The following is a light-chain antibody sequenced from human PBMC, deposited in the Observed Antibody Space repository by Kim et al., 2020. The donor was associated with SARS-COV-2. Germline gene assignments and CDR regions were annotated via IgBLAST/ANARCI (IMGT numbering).Light chain of an antibody. CDR2: ATS. Sequence: LSPGERATLSCRASQSFSSSYLAWYQQKPGQAPRLLIYATSSRATGIPDRFRGGGSGTDFTLTISRLEPEDFAVYYCQQYGSSPRTFGQGTKLEI. CDR3: QQYGSSPRT. J-gene: IGKJ2*01. V-gene: IGKV3-20*01. CDR1: QSFSSSY.